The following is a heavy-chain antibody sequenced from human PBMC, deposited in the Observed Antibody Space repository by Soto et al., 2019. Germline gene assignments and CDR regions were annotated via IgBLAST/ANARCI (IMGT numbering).Heavy chain of an antibody. D-gene: IGHD6-13*01. CDR1: GYIFTNYG. V-gene: IGHV1-18*01. Sequence: QVQLVQSGAEVKKPGASVKVSCKASGYIFTNYGISWVRQAPGQGLEWMGWISANSGNTNYAQNIQGRVTVTTDTSTGTVYMELRRLRSDYTAVYYCARIPDQYSSRYYQYGMDVWGLGTTVTVSS. CDR3: ARIPDQYSSRYYQYGMDV. CDR2: ISANSGNT. J-gene: IGHJ6*02.